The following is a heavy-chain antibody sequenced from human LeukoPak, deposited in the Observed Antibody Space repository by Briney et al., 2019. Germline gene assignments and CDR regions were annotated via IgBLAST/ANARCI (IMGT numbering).Heavy chain of an antibody. CDR2: IYSGGST. V-gene: IGHV3-66*02. CDR3: ARDLYGGKGDY. D-gene: IGHD4-23*01. CDR1: GFTVSSNY. J-gene: IGHJ4*02. Sequence: PGGSLRLSCAASGFTVSSNYMSWVRQAPGKGLEWVSVIYSGGSTYYADSVKGRFTISRDNSKNTLYLLMNSLRAEDTAVYYCARDLYGGKGDYWGQGTLVTVSS.